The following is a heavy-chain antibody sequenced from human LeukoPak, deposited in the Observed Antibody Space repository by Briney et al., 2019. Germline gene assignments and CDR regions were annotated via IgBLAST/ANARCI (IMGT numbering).Heavy chain of an antibody. D-gene: IGHD6-13*01. CDR1: GFTFSSYA. V-gene: IGHV3-30-3*01. Sequence: GGSLRLSCAASGFTFSSYAMHWVRQAPGKGLEWVAVISYDGSNKYYADSVKGRFTISRDNSKNTLYLQMNSLRAEDTAVYYCARSRLQGIAAGYWFDPWGQGTLVTVSS. CDR3: ARSRLQGIAAGYWFDP. J-gene: IGHJ5*02. CDR2: ISYDGSNK.